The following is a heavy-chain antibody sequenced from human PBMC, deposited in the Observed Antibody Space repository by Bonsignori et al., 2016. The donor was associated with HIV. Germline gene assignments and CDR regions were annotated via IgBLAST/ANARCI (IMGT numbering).Heavy chain of an antibody. D-gene: IGHD3-3*01. CDR3: ARGYGVRFWSGPVDY. CDR2: INHSGST. J-gene: IGHJ4*02. Sequence: WIRQPPGKGLEWIGEINHSGSTNYNPSLKSRVTISVDTSKNQFSLKLSSVTAADTAVYYCARGYGVRFWSGPVDYWGQGTLVTVSS. V-gene: IGHV4-34*01.